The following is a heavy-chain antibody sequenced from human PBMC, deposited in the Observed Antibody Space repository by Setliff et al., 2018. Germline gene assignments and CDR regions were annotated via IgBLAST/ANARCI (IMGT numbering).Heavy chain of an antibody. Sequence: GASVKVSCKTSGYNFITFGISWVRQAPGQGLEWMGWISPYNEKTNYAQKLQGRVTLTTDTSTGTAYMEVRSLRSDDTAQYYCVRDRAAIVVGPPAAAFDIWGQGTMVTVSS. CDR3: VRDRAAIVVGPPAAAFDI. D-gene: IGHD2-2*01. CDR1: GYNFITFG. CDR2: ISPYNEKT. V-gene: IGHV1-18*01. J-gene: IGHJ3*02.